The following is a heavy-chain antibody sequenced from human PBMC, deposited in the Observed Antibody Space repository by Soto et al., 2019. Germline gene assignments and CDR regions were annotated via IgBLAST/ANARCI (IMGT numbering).Heavy chain of an antibody. CDR1: GGTFSSYT. J-gene: IGHJ3*01. CDR2: IIPRLGIA. V-gene: IGHV1-69*02. D-gene: IGHD6-13*01. CDR3: RRFEHQLGQGAFDL. Sequence: QVQLVQSGAEVKKPGSSVKVSCKASGGTFSSYTISWVRQAPGQGLERMGRIIPRLGIANYAQKFQGRVTITADKSTSPAYMALSRLRSEDTAVYYCRRFEHQLGQGAFDLWGPGKMVTVSS.